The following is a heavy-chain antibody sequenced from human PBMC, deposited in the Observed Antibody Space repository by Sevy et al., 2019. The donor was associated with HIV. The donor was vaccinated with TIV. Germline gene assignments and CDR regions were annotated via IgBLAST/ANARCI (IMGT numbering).Heavy chain of an antibody. J-gene: IGHJ6*02. CDR3: ARVVGYVSGNYCKYYYDLDV. Sequence: GGSLRLSCTASGFSFNSYDMNWVRQAPGKGLEWVASISSVSTIIYYGHSVRGRFSISRDNAKKSLYLQMNSLRVEDTAVYYCARVVGYVSGNYCKYYYDLDVWGQGTAVTVSS. CDR1: GFSFNSYD. D-gene: IGHD3-10*01. V-gene: IGHV3-21*01. CDR2: ISSVSTII.